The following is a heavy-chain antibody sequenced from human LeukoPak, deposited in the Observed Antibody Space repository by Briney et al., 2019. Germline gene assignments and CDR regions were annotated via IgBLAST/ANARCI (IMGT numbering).Heavy chain of an antibody. Sequence: GGSLRLSCAASGFTFSSYGMHWVRQAPGKGLEWVAFIRYDGSNKYYADSVKGRFTISRDNSKNTLYLQMNSLRAEDTAVYSCAGIYGDYAPLAGWGQGTLVTVSP. D-gene: IGHD4-17*01. V-gene: IGHV3-30*02. CDR2: IRYDGSNK. J-gene: IGHJ4*02. CDR1: GFTFSSYG. CDR3: AGIYGDYAPLAG.